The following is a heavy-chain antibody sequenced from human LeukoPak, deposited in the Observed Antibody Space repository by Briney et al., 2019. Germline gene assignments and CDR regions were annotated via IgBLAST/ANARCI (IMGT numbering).Heavy chain of an antibody. D-gene: IGHD1-26*01. CDR3: ARDQTWGYHMDV. Sequence: GASVKVSCKASGYTFTGYYMHWVRQAPGQGLEWMGWINPNSGGTNYAQKFQGRVTMTRDTSISTVYMELSRLRSDDTAVYYCARDQTWGYHMDVWGKGTTVTVSS. J-gene: IGHJ6*03. V-gene: IGHV1-2*02. CDR2: INPNSGGT. CDR1: GYTFTGYY.